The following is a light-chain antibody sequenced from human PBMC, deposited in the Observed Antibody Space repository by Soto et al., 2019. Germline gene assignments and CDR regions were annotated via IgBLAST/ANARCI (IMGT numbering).Light chain of an antibody. CDR2: WAS. CDR1: QSVFFNSNNKNY. Sequence: DIVMTQSPDSLAVSLGERATINCKSSQSVFFNSNNKNYVAWYQQKPGQPPKLLIYWASTRESGVPDRFSGSGSGTDFTLTISSLQAEEVAFYYCQQYYNIPPTFGQGTKVEI. CDR3: QQYYNIPPT. J-gene: IGKJ1*01. V-gene: IGKV4-1*01.